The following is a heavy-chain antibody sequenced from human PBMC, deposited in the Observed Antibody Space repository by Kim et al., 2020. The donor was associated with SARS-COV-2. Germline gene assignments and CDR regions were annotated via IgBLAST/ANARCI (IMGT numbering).Heavy chain of an antibody. CDR2: IDPSDSYT. CDR1: GYSFTSYW. Sequence: GESLKISCKGSGYSFTSYWISWVRQMPGKGLEWMGRIDPSDSYTNYSPSFQGHVTISADKSISTAYLQWSSLKASDTAMYYCARGARFGELPPPYYYYYYGMDVWGQGTTVTVSS. D-gene: IGHD3-10*01. J-gene: IGHJ6*02. CDR3: ARGARFGELPPPYYYYYYGMDV. V-gene: IGHV5-10-1*01.